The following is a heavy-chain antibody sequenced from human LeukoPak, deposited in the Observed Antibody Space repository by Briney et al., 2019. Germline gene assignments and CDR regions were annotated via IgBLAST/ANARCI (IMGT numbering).Heavy chain of an antibody. CDR3: ARNGRDCSSTSCYNWFDP. D-gene: IGHD2-2*01. CDR1: GGTFSSYA. V-gene: IGHV1-69*06. Sequence: ASVKVSCKASGGTFSSYAISWVRQAPGQGLEWMGRIIPIFGTANYAQKFQGRVTITADKSTSTAYMELSSLRSEDTAVYYCARNGRDCSSTSCYNWFDPWGQGTLVTVSS. J-gene: IGHJ5*02. CDR2: IIPIFGTA.